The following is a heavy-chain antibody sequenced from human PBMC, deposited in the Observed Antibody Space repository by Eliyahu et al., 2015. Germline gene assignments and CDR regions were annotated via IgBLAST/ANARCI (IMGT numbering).Heavy chain of an antibody. CDR3: ARGLRPKYHGPVPAAMMPGY. J-gene: IGHJ4*02. D-gene: IGHD2-2*01. CDR1: GYTFTXXD. Sequence: QVQLVQSGAEVKKPGASVKVSCKASGYTFTXXDXXWWRQAXGQGXXWMGWMNPNSGNTGYAQKFQGRVTMTRNTSISTAYMELSSLRSEDTAVYYCARGLRPKYHGPVPAAMMPGYWGQGTLVTVSS. V-gene: IGHV1-8*01. CDR2: MNPNSGNT.